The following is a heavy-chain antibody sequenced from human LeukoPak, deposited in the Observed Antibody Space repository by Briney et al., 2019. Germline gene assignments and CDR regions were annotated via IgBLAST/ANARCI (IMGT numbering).Heavy chain of an antibody. V-gene: IGHV3-21*01. CDR2: ISSCSSYI. CDR3: ARAQYYDFWSAWDY. CDR1: GFTFSSYS. J-gene: IGHJ4*02. Sequence: GGSLRLSCAASGFTFSSYSMNWVRQAPGKGLEWVSSISSCSSYIYYADSVKGRFTISRDNAKNSLYLQMNSLRAEDTAVYYCARAQYYDFWSAWDYWGQGTLVTVSS. D-gene: IGHD3-3*01.